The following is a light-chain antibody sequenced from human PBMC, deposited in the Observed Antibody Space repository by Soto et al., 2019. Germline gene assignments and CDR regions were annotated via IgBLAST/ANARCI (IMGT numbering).Light chain of an antibody. J-gene: IGKJ4*01. V-gene: IGKV3-11*01. CDR1: QSVSSY. CDR3: QQRSNWPPVLT. Sequence: EIVLTQSPATLSLSPGERATLSCRASQSVSSYLAWYQQKPGQAPRLLIYDASNRATGIPARFSGSGSGTDLTLTISSLEPEDFGVYYCQQRSNWPPVLTFGGGTKVDIK. CDR2: DAS.